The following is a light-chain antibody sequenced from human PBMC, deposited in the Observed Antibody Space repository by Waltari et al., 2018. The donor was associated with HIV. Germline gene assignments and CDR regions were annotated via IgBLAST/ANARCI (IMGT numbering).Light chain of an antibody. J-gene: IGLJ2*01. CDR1: SSDVGGYNY. Sequence: QSALTQPPSASGSPGQSVTISCTGTSSDVGGYNYVSWYQQHPGKAPKLMIYEVSKRPSGVPDRFSGSKSGTTASLTVSGLQAEDEADYYFSSYAGSNNLVFGGGTKLTVL. CDR2: EVS. V-gene: IGLV2-8*01. CDR3: SSYAGSNNLV.